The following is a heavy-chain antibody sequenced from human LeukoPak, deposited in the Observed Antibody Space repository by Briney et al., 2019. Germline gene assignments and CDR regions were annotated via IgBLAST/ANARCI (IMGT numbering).Heavy chain of an antibody. CDR3: ARDHVLLWFGELLAFDI. Sequence: ASVKVSCKASGYTFTGYYMHWVLQAPGQGLEWMGWINPNSGGTNYAQKFQGRVTMTRDTSISTAYMELSRLRSYDTAVYYCARDHVLLWFGELLAFDIWGQGTMVTVSS. V-gene: IGHV1-2*02. J-gene: IGHJ3*02. CDR1: GYTFTGYY. D-gene: IGHD3-10*01. CDR2: INPNSGGT.